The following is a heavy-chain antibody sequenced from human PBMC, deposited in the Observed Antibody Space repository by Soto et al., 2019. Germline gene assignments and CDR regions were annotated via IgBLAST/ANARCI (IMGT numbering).Heavy chain of an antibody. D-gene: IGHD3-9*01. V-gene: IGHV3-23*01. J-gene: IGHJ5*01. CDR2: ISGSGATT. CDR3: AKLRYFDWSDYNWFEY. Sequence: PGGSLRLSCAASGFTFSTYWMTWVRQAPGKGLEWVSGISGSGATTSYADSVKGRFTVSRDNSKNTLYLQMNSLRVEDTAVYHCAKLRYFDWSDYNWFEYWGQGT. CDR1: GFTFSTYW.